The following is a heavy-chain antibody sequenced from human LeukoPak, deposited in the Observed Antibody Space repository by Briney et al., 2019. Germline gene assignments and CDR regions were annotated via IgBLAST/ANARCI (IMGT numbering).Heavy chain of an antibody. V-gene: IGHV1-2*02. CDR3: ARDSTTGTTRWDY. CDR2: INPNSGGT. J-gene: IGHJ4*02. D-gene: IGHD1-1*01. Sequence: ASVKVSCKASGYTFTGYYMHWVRQAPGQGLEWMGWINPNSGGTNYAQKLQGRVTMTTDTSTSTAYMELRSLRSDDTAVYYCARDSTTGTTRWDYWGQGTLVTVSS. CDR1: GYTFTGYY.